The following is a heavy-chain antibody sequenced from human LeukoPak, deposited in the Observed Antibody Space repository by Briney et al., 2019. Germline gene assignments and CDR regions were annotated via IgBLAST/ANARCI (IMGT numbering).Heavy chain of an antibody. CDR1: GYTVTSYY. D-gene: IGHD5-24*01. V-gene: IGHV1-46*01. J-gene: IGHJ6*02. CDR3: ASVYKHGMDV. CDR2: LNPSGSSS. Sequence: GASVKVSCKASGYTVTSYYMHWVRQAPGQGLEWMAILNPSGSSSNYAQKFQGRATLTRATSTGTVYMELSSLRSEDTAVYYCASVYKHGMDVWGQGTTVIVSS.